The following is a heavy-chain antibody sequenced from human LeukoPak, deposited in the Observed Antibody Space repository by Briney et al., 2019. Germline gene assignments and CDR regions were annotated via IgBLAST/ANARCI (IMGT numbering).Heavy chain of an antibody. CDR2: IYYSGST. J-gene: IGHJ6*03. CDR1: GGSISSYY. V-gene: IGHV4-59*01. Sequence: SETLSLTCTVSGGSISSYYWSWFRQPPGKGLEWIGYIYYSGSTNYNPSLKSRVTISVDTSKSQFSLKLSSVTAADTAVYYCARLTNMEKDVTPTYYMDVWGKGTTVTVSS. D-gene: IGHD2-8*01. CDR3: ARLTNMEKDVTPTYYMDV.